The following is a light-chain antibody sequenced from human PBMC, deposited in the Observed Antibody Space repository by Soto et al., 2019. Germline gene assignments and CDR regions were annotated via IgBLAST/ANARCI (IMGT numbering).Light chain of an antibody. CDR2: AAS. Sequence: DIHLNLSRSVRASYVGDGVTSTCRASQGISSYLAWYQQKPGKAPKLLIYAASTLQSGVPSRFSGSGSGTEFTLTISSLQPEDFATYYCQQLTSYPLTSCGGTKVDIK. CDR1: QGISSY. CDR3: QQLTSYPLT. J-gene: IGKJ4*01. V-gene: IGKV1-9*01.